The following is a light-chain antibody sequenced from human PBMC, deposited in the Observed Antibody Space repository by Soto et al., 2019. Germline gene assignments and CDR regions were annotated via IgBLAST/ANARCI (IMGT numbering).Light chain of an antibody. J-gene: IGLJ2*01. CDR1: STDIGGYNF. Sequence: QSVLTQPPSASGSPGQSVTISCTGTSTDIGGYNFVSWYQQQPGKAPTLLIYEVYKRPSGVPDRFSGSKSGNTASLTVSGLQADDEAAYYCTSFARSEDPCVVFGGGTKLTVL. V-gene: IGLV2-8*01. CDR3: TSFARSEDPCVV. CDR2: EVY.